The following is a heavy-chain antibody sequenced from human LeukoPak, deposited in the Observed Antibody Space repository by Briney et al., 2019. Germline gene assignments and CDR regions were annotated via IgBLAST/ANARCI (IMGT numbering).Heavy chain of an antibody. CDR2: ISDSSGSTI. D-gene: IGHD3-10*01. J-gene: IGHJ4*02. V-gene: IGHV3-11*04. Sequence: LSLTCTVSGGSISSSSYYWGWIRQPPGKGLEWISFISDSSGSTIYYADSVKGRFTVSRDNGKNSLFLQMNSLRDEDTAVYYCARAHGSGTSGDYWGQGTLVTVSS. CDR1: GGSISSSSYY. CDR3: ARAHGSGTSGDY.